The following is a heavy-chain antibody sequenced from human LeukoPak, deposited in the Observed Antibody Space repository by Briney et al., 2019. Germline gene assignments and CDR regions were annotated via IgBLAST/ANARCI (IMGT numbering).Heavy chain of an antibody. Sequence: SVKVSCKASGGTFSSYAISWVRQAPGQGLEWMGGIIPFFGTANYAQKFQGRVTITADESTSTAYMELSSLRSEDTAVYYCARGGYLTKISSSPPHFDYWGQGTLVTVSS. D-gene: IGHD6-6*01. CDR3: ARGGYLTKISSSPPHFDY. CDR1: GGTFSSYA. V-gene: IGHV1-69*13. CDR2: IIPFFGTA. J-gene: IGHJ4*02.